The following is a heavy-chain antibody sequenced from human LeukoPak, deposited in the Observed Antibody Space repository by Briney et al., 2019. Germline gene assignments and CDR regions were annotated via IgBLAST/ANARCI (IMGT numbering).Heavy chain of an antibody. V-gene: IGHV1-69*13. Sequence: ASVKVSCKASGGTFSSYAISWVRQAPGQGLEWMGGIIPIFGTANYAQKFQGRVTITADESTSTAYMELSSLRSEDTAVYCCASQSNDKDDSSGYYYVPFDYWGQGTLVTVSS. J-gene: IGHJ4*02. CDR1: GGTFSSYA. CDR2: IIPIFGTA. CDR3: ASQSNDKDDSSGYYYVPFDY. D-gene: IGHD3-22*01.